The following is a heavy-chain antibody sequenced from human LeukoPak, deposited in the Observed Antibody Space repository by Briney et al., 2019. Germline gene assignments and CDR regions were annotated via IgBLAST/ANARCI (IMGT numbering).Heavy chain of an antibody. CDR1: GGTFSSYA. V-gene: IGHV1-69*04. D-gene: IGHD6-19*01. CDR3: ARSCPGIAVAAHFDY. Sequence: GASVKVSCKASGGTFSSYANSWVRQAPGQGLEWMGRIIPILGIANYAQKFQGRVTITADKSTSTAYMELSSLRSEDTAVYYCARSCPGIAVAAHFDYWGQGTLVTVS. CDR2: IIPILGIA. J-gene: IGHJ4*02.